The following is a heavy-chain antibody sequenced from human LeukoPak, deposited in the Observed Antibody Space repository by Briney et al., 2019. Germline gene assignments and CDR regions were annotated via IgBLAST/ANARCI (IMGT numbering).Heavy chain of an antibody. CDR1: GGSISSYY. D-gene: IGHD6-19*01. Sequence: SETLSLTCTVSGGSISSYYWSWIRQPPGKGLEWIGYIYYSGSTNYNPSLKSRVTISVDTSKNQFSLKLSSVTAADTAVYYCAIAVYSSGPGYWFDPWGQGTLVTVSS. J-gene: IGHJ5*02. CDR2: IYYSGST. V-gene: IGHV4-59*01. CDR3: AIAVYSSGPGYWFDP.